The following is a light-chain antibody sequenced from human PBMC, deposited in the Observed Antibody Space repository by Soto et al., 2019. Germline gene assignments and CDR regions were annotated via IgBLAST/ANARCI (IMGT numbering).Light chain of an antibody. CDR2: GNN. V-gene: IGLV1-40*01. CDR1: SSNIGAGHH. Sequence: QSALTQSPSVSGAPGQRVTISCTGSSSNIGAGHHVHWYQQLPGAAPNLLIYGNNNRPSGVPDRFSGSKSGTSASLAITGLQTEDEADYYCQSYDSSLNGVVFGGGTKLTVL. J-gene: IGLJ2*01. CDR3: QSYDSSLNGVV.